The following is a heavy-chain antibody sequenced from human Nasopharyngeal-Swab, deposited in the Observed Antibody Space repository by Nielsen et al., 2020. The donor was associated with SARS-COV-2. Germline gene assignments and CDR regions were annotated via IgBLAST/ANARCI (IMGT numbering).Heavy chain of an antibody. Sequence: GESLKIPCAASGFTFSSYSMSWVRQAPGKGLEWVSAISGSGGSTYYADSVKGRFTISRDNSKNTLYLQMNSLRAEDTAVYYCAKRVGATIDYWGQGTLVTVSS. CDR3: AKRVGATIDY. CDR2: ISGSGGST. J-gene: IGHJ4*02. CDR1: GFTFSSYS. V-gene: IGHV3-23*01. D-gene: IGHD1-26*01.